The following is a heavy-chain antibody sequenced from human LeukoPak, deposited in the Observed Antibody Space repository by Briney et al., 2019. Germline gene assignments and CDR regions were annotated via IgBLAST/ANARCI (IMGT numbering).Heavy chain of an antibody. J-gene: IGHJ3*02. V-gene: IGHV4-59*01. D-gene: IGHD3-3*01. CDR3: ARAGYDFWSGYYTPDAFDI. CDR1: GGSITGYY. CDR2: IYYSGST. Sequence: SETLSLTCTVSGGSITGYYWSWIRQPPGKGLEWIGYIYYSGSTNYNPSLKSRVTISVDTSKNQFSLKLSSVTAADTAVYYCARAGYDFWSGYYTPDAFDIWGQGTMVTVSS.